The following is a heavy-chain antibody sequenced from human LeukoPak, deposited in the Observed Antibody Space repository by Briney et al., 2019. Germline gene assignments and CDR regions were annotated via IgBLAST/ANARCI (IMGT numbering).Heavy chain of an antibody. CDR3: ARDYYDSSGPPLDY. D-gene: IGHD3-22*01. CDR2: IIPIFGIA. Sequence: ASVKVSCKASGGTFSSYAISWVRQAPGQGLEWMGRIIPIFGIANYAQKFQGRVTITADKSTSTAYMELSSLRSEDTAVYYCARDYYDSSGPPLDYWGQGTLVTVPS. V-gene: IGHV1-69*04. CDR1: GGTFSSYA. J-gene: IGHJ4*02.